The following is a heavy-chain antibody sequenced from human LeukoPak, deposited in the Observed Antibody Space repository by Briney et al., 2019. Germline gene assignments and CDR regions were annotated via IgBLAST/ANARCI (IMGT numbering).Heavy chain of an antibody. V-gene: IGHV4-59*01. Sequence: SETLSLTCTVSSGSISSYYWSWVRQPPGKGLEWIGYIYYSGNTNYNPSLKSRVTMSVDTSKNQFSLKLSSVTAADTAVYYCARDQGDILDYWGQGTLVTVSS. CDR2: IYYSGNT. CDR3: ARDQGDILDY. D-gene: IGHD2-21*02. J-gene: IGHJ4*02. CDR1: SGSISSYY.